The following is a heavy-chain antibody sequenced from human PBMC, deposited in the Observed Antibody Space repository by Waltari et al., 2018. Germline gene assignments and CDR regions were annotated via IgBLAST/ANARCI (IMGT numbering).Heavy chain of an antibody. J-gene: IGHJ6*02. CDR2: ISSSSSTI. CDR3: ARVPGTNYYYYGMDV. Sequence: EVQLVESGGGLVQPGGSLRLSCAASGFTFSSYSMNWVRQAPGKGLGWVSYISSSSSTIYYADSVKGRFTISRDNAKNSLYLQMNSLRAEDTAVYYCARVPGTNYYYYGMDVWGQGTTVTVSS. D-gene: IGHD4-17*01. CDR1: GFTFSSYS. V-gene: IGHV3-48*01.